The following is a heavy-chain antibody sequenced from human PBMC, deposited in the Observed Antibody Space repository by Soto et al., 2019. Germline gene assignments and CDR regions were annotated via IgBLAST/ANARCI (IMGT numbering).Heavy chain of an antibody. D-gene: IGHD6-19*01. CDR2: ISGSGGST. J-gene: IGHJ4*02. CDR1: GFTFSSYA. V-gene: IGHV3-23*01. Sequence: HPGGSLRLSCAASGFTFSSYAMSWVRQAPGKGLEWVSAISGSGGSTYYADSVKGRFTISRDNSKNTLYLQMNSLRAEDTAVYYCAKDSTRSGWTGVDYWGQGTLVTVSS. CDR3: AKDSTRSGWTGVDY.